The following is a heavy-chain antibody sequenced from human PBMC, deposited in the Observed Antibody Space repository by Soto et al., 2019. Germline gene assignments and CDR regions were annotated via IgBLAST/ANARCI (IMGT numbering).Heavy chain of an antibody. V-gene: IGHV4-39*01. J-gene: IGHJ4*02. Sequence: PSETLSLTCTVSGGSISSSSYYWGWIRQPPGKRLEWIGGMYYSVSTYFNPSLKSRVTISVDTSKNQFSLKLSSVTAADTAVYYCARWYGSEVFDYWGQGTLVTVS. CDR2: MYYSVST. CDR3: ARWYGSEVFDY. D-gene: IGHD3-10*01. CDR1: GGSISSSSYY.